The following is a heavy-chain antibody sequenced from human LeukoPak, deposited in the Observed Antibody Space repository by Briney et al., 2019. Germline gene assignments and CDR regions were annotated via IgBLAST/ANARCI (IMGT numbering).Heavy chain of an antibody. CDR2: IAYDGGNK. D-gene: IGHD3-10*01. V-gene: IGHV3-30*19. Sequence: GGSLRLSCAASGFTFSSYVIHWVRQAPGKGLEWVAVIAYDGGNKYYADSVKGRFTISRDDSKNTLYLQMNSLKAEDTAVYYCARDGGYYGSGSYYNPSYWGQGTLVTVSS. CDR3: ARDGGYYGSGSYYNPSY. J-gene: IGHJ4*02. CDR1: GFTFSSYV.